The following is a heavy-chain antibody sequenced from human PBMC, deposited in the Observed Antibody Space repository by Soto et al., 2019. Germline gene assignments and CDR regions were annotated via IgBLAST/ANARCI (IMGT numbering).Heavy chain of an antibody. CDR1: GGTFSSYA. Sequence: QVQLVQSGAEVKKPGSSVKVSCKASGGTFSSYAISWVRQAPGQGLEWMGGIIPIFGTANYAQKFQARATITADESTRTADMELSIMRSEDTTVYYFARNYPLGYCTKGVYSASGGAFAYWVQGTLETVTS. CDR3: ARNYPLGYCTKGVYSASGGAFAY. V-gene: IGHV1-69*12. D-gene: IGHD2-8*01. CDR2: IIPIFGTA. J-gene: IGHJ4*02.